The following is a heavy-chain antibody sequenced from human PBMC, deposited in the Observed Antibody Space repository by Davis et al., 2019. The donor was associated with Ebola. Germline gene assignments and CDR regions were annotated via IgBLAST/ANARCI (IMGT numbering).Heavy chain of an antibody. CDR1: GYTFTSYG. CDR2: ISPHNGNT. Sequence: AASVKVSCKASGYTFTSYGISWVRQAPGQGLEWMGWISPHNGNTNYAQNVQGRVTMTTDTSTSTAYMEVGSLRSDDTAVYYCARVVAAPNWFDPWGQGTLVTVSS. J-gene: IGHJ5*02. CDR3: ARVVAAPNWFDP. D-gene: IGHD6-13*01. V-gene: IGHV1-18*04.